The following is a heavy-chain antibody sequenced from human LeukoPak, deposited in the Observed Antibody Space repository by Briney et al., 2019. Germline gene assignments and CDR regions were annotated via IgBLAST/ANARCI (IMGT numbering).Heavy chain of an antibody. V-gene: IGHV2-26*01. D-gene: IGHD6-13*01. CDR2: IFSNDEK. CDR3: ARTQDQQLVDLDY. Sequence: SGPVLVKPTETLTLTCTVSGFSLSNATMGVSWIRQPPGKALEWLAHIFSNDEKSYSTSLKSRLTISKNTSKSQVVLTMTNMGPVDTATYDCARTQDQQLVDLDYWGQGTLVTVSS. J-gene: IGHJ4*02. CDR1: GFSLSNATMG.